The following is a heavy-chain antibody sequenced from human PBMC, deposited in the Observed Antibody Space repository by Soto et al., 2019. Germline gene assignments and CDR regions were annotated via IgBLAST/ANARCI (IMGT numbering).Heavy chain of an antibody. D-gene: IGHD4-17*01. J-gene: IGHJ4*02. CDR1: CYTFHMFG. CDR2: ISDYDGNT. Sequence: QGQLVQSGAEVKKPGASVKVSCKASCYTFHMFGYTWVRQAPGQGLEGVGWISDYDGNTAYGKNLQCLCSLCTDKTTSTSYLELRSLTSDGTAFYFCARTRRMYLNDYHDDYGASMEDYWGQVPLLALSS. V-gene: IGHV1-18*01. CDR3: ARTRRMYLNDYHDDYGASMEDY.